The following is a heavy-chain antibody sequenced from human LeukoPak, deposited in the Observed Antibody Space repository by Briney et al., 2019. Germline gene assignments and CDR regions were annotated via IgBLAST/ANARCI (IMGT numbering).Heavy chain of an antibody. Sequence: PSQTLSLTCAVSGGSISRGGYSWSWIRQPPGKGLEWIGYFYYSGSTYYNPSLKSRVTISLDTSKNQLSLKLSSVTAADTAVYYCAREGYYGSGSYSSWGQGTLVTVSS. CDR3: AREGYYGSGSYSS. D-gene: IGHD3-10*01. CDR1: GGSISRGGYS. CDR2: FYYSGST. V-gene: IGHV4-30-4*07. J-gene: IGHJ5*02.